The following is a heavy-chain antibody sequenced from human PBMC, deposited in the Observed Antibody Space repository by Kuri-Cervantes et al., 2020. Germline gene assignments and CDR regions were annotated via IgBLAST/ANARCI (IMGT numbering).Heavy chain of an antibody. J-gene: IGHJ2*01. Sequence: GGSLRLSCAASGFTFSSYWMSWVRQAPGKGLEWVANIKQDGSEKYYVDSVKGRFTISRDNSNNTLFVQMNTLRDEDTAVYYCARGAITRDWYFDLWGRGSLVTVSS. CDR1: GFTFSSYW. D-gene: IGHD3-10*01. V-gene: IGHV3-7*01. CDR2: IKQDGSEK. CDR3: ARGAITRDWYFDL.